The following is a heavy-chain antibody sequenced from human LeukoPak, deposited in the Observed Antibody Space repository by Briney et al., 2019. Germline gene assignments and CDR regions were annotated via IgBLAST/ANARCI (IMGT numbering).Heavy chain of an antibody. D-gene: IGHD2-8*02. CDR3: TREEGGVSSN. V-gene: IGHV3-49*03. Sequence: GGSLRLSCPTSGFTFGDHAMSWLRQAPGRGLEWVGFIRSKAYGGTTEYAASVKGRFTISRDDSNSIAYLQMNSLKTEDTAVYYCTREEGGVSSNWGQGTLVTVSS. CDR1: GFTFGDHA. CDR2: IRSKAYGGTT. J-gene: IGHJ4*02.